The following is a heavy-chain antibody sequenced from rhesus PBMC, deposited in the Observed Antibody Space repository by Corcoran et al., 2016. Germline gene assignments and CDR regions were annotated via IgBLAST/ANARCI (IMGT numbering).Heavy chain of an antibody. D-gene: IGHD3-34*01. CDR1: GGSIRESSR. Sequence: QVQLQESGPGVVKPSETLSLTCAVSGGSIRESSRWSWIRQPPGKGLEGVGYIYGSSTSTNYNPSLKSRVTISKDTSKNQFSLKLSSVTAADTAVYYCVRDRWGDYKSDYWGQGVLVTVSS. CDR3: VRDRWGDYKSDY. V-gene: IGHV4S10*01. J-gene: IGHJ4*01. CDR2: IYGSSTST.